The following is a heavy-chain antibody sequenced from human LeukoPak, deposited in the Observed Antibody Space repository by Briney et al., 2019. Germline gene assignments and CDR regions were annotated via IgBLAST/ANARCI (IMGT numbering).Heavy chain of an antibody. CDR1: GCSISSYY. V-gene: IGHV4-59*08. Sequence: SETLSLTCTVSGCSISSYYWSWLRQPPGKGLEWIGYIYYSGSTNYNPSLKSRVTISVDTSKNQFSLKLSSVTAADTAVYYCARLVVVPTALYYYYYGLDVWGRGTTVTVSS. CDR3: ARLVVVPTALYYYYYGLDV. CDR2: IYYSGST. J-gene: IGHJ6*02. D-gene: IGHD2-2*01.